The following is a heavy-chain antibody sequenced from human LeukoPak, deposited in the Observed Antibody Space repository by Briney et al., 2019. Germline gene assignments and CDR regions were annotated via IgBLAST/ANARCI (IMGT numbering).Heavy chain of an antibody. V-gene: IGHV4-39*07. CDR1: GVSISSSSYY. D-gene: IGHD6-13*01. J-gene: IGHJ4*02. CDR2: IYYSGST. CDR3: ARPGYSTMVLAGGIDY. Sequence: SETLSLTCTVSGVSISSSSYYWGWVRQPPGKGLEWIGSIYYSGSTYYNPSLKSRVTISVDTSKNQFSLKLSSVTAADTAVYYCARPGYSTMVLAGGIDYWGQGTLVTVSS.